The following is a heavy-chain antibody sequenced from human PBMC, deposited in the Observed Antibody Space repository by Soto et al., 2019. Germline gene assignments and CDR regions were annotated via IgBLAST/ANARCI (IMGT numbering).Heavy chain of an antibody. J-gene: IGHJ5*02. Sequence: QVQLVQSGAEVKMPGTSVKVSCKASGYSFSTYHIHWVRQAPGQGLEWLGFINPDGGATNYAQKFHGRLRLTRGTPTSPVSMDLSSMGHDDTALYYCARGDIVLVPASEGNWFDPWGQGTLVTVS. V-gene: IGHV1-46*01. D-gene: IGHD2-2*01. CDR1: GYSFSTYH. CDR3: ARGDIVLVPASEGNWFDP. CDR2: INPDGGAT.